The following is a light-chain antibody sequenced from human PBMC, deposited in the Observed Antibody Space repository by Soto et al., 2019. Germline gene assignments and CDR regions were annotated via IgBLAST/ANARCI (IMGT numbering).Light chain of an antibody. Sequence: EMVLTQSPGTLSLSPGERATLSCRASQSVSSTYLAWYQQKPGQAPRLLIYGASIRATGTPDRFSGSGSGTDFTLTISRLEPEDFAVYYCQHYGDSPLTFGGGPKVEIK. J-gene: IGKJ4*01. CDR1: QSVSSTY. V-gene: IGKV3-20*01. CDR2: GAS. CDR3: QHYGDSPLT.